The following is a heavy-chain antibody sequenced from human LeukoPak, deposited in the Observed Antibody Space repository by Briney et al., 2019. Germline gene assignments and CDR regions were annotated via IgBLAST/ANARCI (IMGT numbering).Heavy chain of an antibody. D-gene: IGHD6-13*01. J-gene: IGHJ4*02. CDR3: ARAPRAAAGRPFDY. V-gene: IGHV4-39*07. CDR1: GGSISSSSYY. CDR2: INHSGST. Sequence: SETLSLTCTVSGGSISSSSYYWGWIRQPPGKGLEWIGEINHSGSTNYNPSLKSRVTISVDTSKNQFSLKLSSVTAADTAVYYCARAPRAAAGRPFDYWGQGTLVTVSS.